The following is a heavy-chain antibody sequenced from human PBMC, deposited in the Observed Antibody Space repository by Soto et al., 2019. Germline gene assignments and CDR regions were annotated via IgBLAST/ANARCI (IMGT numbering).Heavy chain of an antibody. J-gene: IGHJ4*02. CDR1: GDSINSDY. Sequence: SETLSLTCSVSGDSINSDYWSWIRQTPGKGLEWIAFLYFGGSASYNPSLKSRVTTSVDTAKNQFSLRLSSVTAADTAVYYCAIVQRGAALGLYDYSGPGTL. CDR2: LYFGGSA. CDR3: AIVQRGAALGLYDY. D-gene: IGHD1-1*01. V-gene: IGHV4-59*08.